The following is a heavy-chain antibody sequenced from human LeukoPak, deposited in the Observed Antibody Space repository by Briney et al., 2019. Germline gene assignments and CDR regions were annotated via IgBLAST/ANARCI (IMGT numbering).Heavy chain of an antibody. Sequence: GGSLRLSCAASGFTFSRYWMHWVRQTPGKGLVWVSRINNDGSGTSYADSVKGRFTISRDNAKNTLYLQMNSLRAEDTAVYYCARDGILGSHDCGGKGTLVTVSS. J-gene: IGHJ4*02. CDR1: GFTFSRYW. CDR2: INNDGSGT. D-gene: IGHD3-3*02. V-gene: IGHV3-74*01. CDR3: ARDGILGSHDC.